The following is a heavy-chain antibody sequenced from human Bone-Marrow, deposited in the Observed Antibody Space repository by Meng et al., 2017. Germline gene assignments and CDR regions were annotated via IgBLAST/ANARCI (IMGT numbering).Heavy chain of an antibody. CDR2: IYYSGST. Sequence: QVQLQESGPGLVKPSQTLPLPCPVSGGSISSGNHYWSWIRQHPGKGLEYIGYIYYSGSTYYNPSLKSRVIISVDTSKNQFSLRLNSVTAADTAVYYCASLYGDSSVWYLDLWGRGTLVTVSS. D-gene: IGHD4-17*01. CDR1: GGSISSGNHY. J-gene: IGHJ2*01. V-gene: IGHV4-31*03. CDR3: ASLYGDSSVWYLDL.